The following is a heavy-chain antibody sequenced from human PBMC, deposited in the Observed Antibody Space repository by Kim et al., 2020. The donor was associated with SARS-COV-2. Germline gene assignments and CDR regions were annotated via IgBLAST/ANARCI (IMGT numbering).Heavy chain of an antibody. Sequence: GGSLRLSCAASGFTFSSYAMSWVRQAPGKGLEWVSVIYSGGSSTYYADSVKGRFTISRDNSKNTLYLQMNSLRAEDTAVYYCAKTSSSWYGLDFDYWGQGTLVTVSS. D-gene: IGHD6-13*01. V-gene: IGHV3-23*03. CDR3: AKTSSSWYGLDFDY. J-gene: IGHJ4*02. CDR2: IYSGGSST. CDR1: GFTFSSYA.